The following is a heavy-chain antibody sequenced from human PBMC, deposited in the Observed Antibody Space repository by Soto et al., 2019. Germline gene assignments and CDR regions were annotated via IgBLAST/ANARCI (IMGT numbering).Heavy chain of an antibody. V-gene: IGHV1-69*01. CDR2: IIPMFDIK. D-gene: IGHD6-25*01. J-gene: IGHJ4*02. CDR1: GGNFNTYA. CDR3: AKAAGDH. Sequence: QLQLVQSGAEVKERGSSVKISCKTYGGNFNTYALTWVRQAPGQGLEWIGGIIPMFDIKNVAQRFQGRVTLNADDSMTTAYMAMTSLRSDDTAVYYCAKAAGDHRGQGTLVTVSS.